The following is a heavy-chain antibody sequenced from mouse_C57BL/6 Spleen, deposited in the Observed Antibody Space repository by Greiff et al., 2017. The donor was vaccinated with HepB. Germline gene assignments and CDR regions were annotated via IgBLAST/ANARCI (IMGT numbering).Heavy chain of an antibody. J-gene: IGHJ2*01. CDR2: INPGSGGT. Sequence: QVQLKQSGAELVRPGTSVKVSCKASGYAFTNYLIEWVKQRPGQGLEWIGVINPGSGGTNYNEKFKGKATLTADKSSSTAYMQLSSLTSEDSAVYFCARSYYSNWGYYFDYWGQGTTLTVSS. V-gene: IGHV1-54*01. D-gene: IGHD2-5*01. CDR1: GYAFTNYL. CDR3: ARSYYSNWGYYFDY.